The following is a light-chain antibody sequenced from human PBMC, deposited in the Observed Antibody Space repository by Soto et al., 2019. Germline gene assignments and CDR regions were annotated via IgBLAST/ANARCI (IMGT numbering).Light chain of an antibody. V-gene: IGKV1-39*01. Sequence: LAQSPSSLSASVGGKVSITCLASHIITNYLNWYKQKPGKAPTLLIYAGSILQSGVPSRFSGSESGTDFTLTITSLQPGDFATYYCQQSFSTLWTFGQGTKVDIK. CDR2: AGS. CDR1: HIITNY. J-gene: IGKJ1*01. CDR3: QQSFSTLWT.